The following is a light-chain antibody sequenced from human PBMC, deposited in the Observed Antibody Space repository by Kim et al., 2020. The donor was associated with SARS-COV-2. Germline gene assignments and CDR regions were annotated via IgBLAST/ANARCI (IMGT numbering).Light chain of an antibody. V-gene: IGKV1D-8*01. CDR2: GAS. CDR1: QGINNS. Sequence: VIWMTQSPSLLSASTGDRVTISCRMSQGINNSLAWYQVKPGKAPNLLIYGASTLQSGVPSRFSGRGSGTDFTLTISCLQSEDFATYYCQQYYTFPWTFGQGTKVDIK. J-gene: IGKJ1*01. CDR3: QQYYTFPWT.